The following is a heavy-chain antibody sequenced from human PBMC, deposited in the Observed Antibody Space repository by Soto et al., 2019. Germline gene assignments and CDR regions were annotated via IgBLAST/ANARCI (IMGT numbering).Heavy chain of an antibody. J-gene: IGHJ4*02. D-gene: IGHD3-22*01. CDR1: GYSFTKYW. CDR2: IYPGDSDT. V-gene: IGHV5-51*01. Sequence: GETLKISCKGSGYSFTKYWIAWVRQMPGKGLEWMGIIYPGDSDTRYSPSFQGQITIPADKSINTAYLQWSSLKASDTATYYCARRGDSSGYMDYWGQGIPVTVSS. CDR3: ARRGDSSGYMDY.